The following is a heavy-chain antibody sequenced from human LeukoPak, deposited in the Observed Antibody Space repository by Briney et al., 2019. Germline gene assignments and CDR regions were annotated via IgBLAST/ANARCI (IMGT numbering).Heavy chain of an antibody. J-gene: IGHJ4*02. CDR3: ARGLVHDTSGYYSDY. V-gene: IGHV3-74*01. CDR1: GFTFSSHL. CDR2: INSDGSST. Sequence: GGSLRLSCAASGFTFSSHLMHWVRQAPGKGLGWVSRINSDGSSTTYADSVKGRFTVSRDNAKNTLYLQMDSLRAEDSAVYYCARGLVHDTSGYYSDYWGQGILVTVSS. D-gene: IGHD3-22*01.